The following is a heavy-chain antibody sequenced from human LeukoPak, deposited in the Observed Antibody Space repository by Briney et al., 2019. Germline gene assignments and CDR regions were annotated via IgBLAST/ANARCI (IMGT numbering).Heavy chain of an antibody. CDR3: AGAFYSGAWYGMDV. CDR2: IWNDGTNK. D-gene: IGHD6-19*01. V-gene: IGHV3-33*01. Sequence: GTSLRLSCEASGFSFTGHGMHWVRQAPGKGLEWVAVIWNDGTNKYYGDSVKGRFTISRDNSRKTLYLQMNSLRAEDTAVYYCAGAFYSGAWYGMDVWGKGTMVTVSS. CDR1: GFSFTGHG. J-gene: IGHJ6*04.